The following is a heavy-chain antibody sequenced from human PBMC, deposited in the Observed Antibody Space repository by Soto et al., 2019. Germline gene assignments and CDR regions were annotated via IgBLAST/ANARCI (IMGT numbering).Heavy chain of an antibody. J-gene: IGHJ6*02. CDR3: AKDLGIAAPHAFNYYGMDV. Sequence: PGGSLRLSCAASGFTFSSYGMHWVRQAPGKGLEWVAVISYDGSNKYYADSVKGRFTISRDNSKNKLYLQMNSLRAEDTAVYYCAKDLGIAAPHAFNYYGMDVWGQGTTVTVSS. CDR1: GFTFSSYG. V-gene: IGHV3-30*18. CDR2: ISYDGSNK. D-gene: IGHD6-6*01.